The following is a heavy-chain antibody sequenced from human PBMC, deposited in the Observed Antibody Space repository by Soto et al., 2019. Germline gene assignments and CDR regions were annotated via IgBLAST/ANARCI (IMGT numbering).Heavy chain of an antibody. Sequence: GGSLRLSCAASGFTFSSYGMHWVRQAPGKGLEWVAVIWYDGSNKYYADSVKGRFTISRDNSKNTLYLQMTSLRAEDTAVYYCARLPSGVVAGTFRDFDYWGQGTLVTVSS. CDR2: IWYDGSNK. CDR3: ARLPSGVVAGTFRDFDY. J-gene: IGHJ4*02. CDR1: GFTFSSYG. D-gene: IGHD6-19*01. V-gene: IGHV3-33*01.